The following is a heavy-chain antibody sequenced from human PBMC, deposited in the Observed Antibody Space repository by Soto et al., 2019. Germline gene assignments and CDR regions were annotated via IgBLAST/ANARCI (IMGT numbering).Heavy chain of an antibody. CDR1: GYTFHNYG. J-gene: IGHJ4*02. D-gene: IGHD1-26*01. V-gene: IGHV1-18*01. CDR3: ARGSESFDL. CDR2: ISGYNGNT. Sequence: QVLLMQSGPEVKKPGASVKVSCKASGYTFHNYGISWVRQVPGQCLEWMGWISGYNGNTNYAPKNQGRVTVTRDTSTATAYMELRSLRSDDTAIYYCARGSESFDLWGQGTLVTVSS.